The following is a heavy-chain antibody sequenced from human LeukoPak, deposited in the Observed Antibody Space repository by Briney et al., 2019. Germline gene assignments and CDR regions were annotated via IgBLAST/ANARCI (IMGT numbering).Heavy chain of an antibody. V-gene: IGHV3-23*01. D-gene: IGHD6-13*01. Sequence: GGSLRLSCAASGFTFSSFAMSWVRQAPGKGLEWVSSGNGGATYYADSVKGRFTVSRDISKNTLYLQMNSLRAEDTAVYYCAKSSSWSYYYGMDVWGQGTTVTVSS. CDR2: SGNGGAT. J-gene: IGHJ6*02. CDR1: GFTFSSFA. CDR3: AKSSSWSYYYGMDV.